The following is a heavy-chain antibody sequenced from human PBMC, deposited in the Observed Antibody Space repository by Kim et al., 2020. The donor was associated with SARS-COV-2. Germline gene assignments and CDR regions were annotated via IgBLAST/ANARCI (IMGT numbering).Heavy chain of an antibody. D-gene: IGHD3-3*01. J-gene: IGHJ4*02. V-gene: IGHV2-70*01. CDR2: IDWDDDK. Sequence: SGPTLVNPTQTLTLTCTFSGFSLSTSGMCVSWIRQPPGKALEWLALIDWDDDKYYSTSLKTRLTISKDTSKNQVVLTMTNMDPVDTATYYCARIRDYDFWSGYDYFDYWGQGTLVTVSS. CDR1: GFSLSTSGMC. CDR3: ARIRDYDFWSGYDYFDY.